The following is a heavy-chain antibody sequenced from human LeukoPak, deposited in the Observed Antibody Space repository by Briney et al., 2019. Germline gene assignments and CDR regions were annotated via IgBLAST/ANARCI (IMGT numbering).Heavy chain of an antibody. CDR1: GFTFSTYR. J-gene: IGHJ4*02. V-gene: IGHV3-64*01. Sequence: PGGSLRLSCAASGFTFSTYRMHWVRQAPGEGLEYVSGISTYGDNTYYANSVKGRFTISRDNSKKTLFLQMGSLRAEDMDVYYCARDPGYCSNGVCYSRFDYWGQGVLVTVSS. CDR2: ISTYGDNT. CDR3: ARDPGYCSNGVCYSRFDY. D-gene: IGHD2-8*01.